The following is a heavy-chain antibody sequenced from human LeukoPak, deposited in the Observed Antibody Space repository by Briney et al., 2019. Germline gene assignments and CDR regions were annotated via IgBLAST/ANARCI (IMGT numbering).Heavy chain of an antibody. CDR3: ATSPRGYNNWFDP. J-gene: IGHJ5*02. CDR2: IYYSGST. D-gene: IGHD6-25*01. V-gene: IGHV4-59*01. Sequence: SETLSLTCTVSGGSISSYYWSWIRQPPGKGLEWIGYIYYSGSTNYNPSLKSRVTISVDTSKNQFSLKLSSVTAADTAVYYCATSPRGYNNWFDPWGQGTLATVSS. CDR1: GGSISSYY.